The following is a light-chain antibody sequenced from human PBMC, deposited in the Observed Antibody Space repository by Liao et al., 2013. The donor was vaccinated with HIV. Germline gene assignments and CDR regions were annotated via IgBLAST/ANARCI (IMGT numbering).Light chain of an antibody. V-gene: IGLV3-1*01. Sequence: SYELTQPPSVSVSPGQTASVTCSGDKLGDKYVSWYQQRPGQPPILVIYEDTKRPSGIPDRFSGSNSGNTATLTITGSQPMDEADYYCQAWDSTAAVFGTGTEVTVL. J-gene: IGLJ1*01. CDR3: QAWDSTAAV. CDR2: EDT. CDR1: KLGDKY.